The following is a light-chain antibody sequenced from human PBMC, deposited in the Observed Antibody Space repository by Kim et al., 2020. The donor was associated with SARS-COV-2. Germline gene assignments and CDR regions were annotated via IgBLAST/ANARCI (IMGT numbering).Light chain of an antibody. CDR2: YDS. CDR1: NIGSKR. CDR3: QVWDSSSDHWV. J-gene: IGLJ3*02. V-gene: IGLV3-21*04. Sequence: APGKTARITCGGNNIGSKRLHWYQQKPGQAPVLVIYYDSDRPSGIPERFSGSNSGNTATLTISRVEAGDEADYYCQVWDSSSDHWVFGGGTKLTVL.